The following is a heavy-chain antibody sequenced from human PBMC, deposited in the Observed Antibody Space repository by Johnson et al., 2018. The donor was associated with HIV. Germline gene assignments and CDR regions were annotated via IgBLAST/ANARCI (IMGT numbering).Heavy chain of an antibody. Sequence: VQLVESGGGLIQPGGSLRLSCAASGFTFSSYAMSWVRQAPGKGLEWVSGINWNGGSKGYADSVKGRFTISRDNAKNSLYRQMNSLRAGDTALYYCARDGELLIIGPDAFDIWGQGTMVTVSS. V-gene: IGHV3-20*04. CDR3: ARDGELLIIGPDAFDI. CDR1: GFTFSSYA. J-gene: IGHJ3*02. D-gene: IGHD3-9*01. CDR2: INWNGGSK.